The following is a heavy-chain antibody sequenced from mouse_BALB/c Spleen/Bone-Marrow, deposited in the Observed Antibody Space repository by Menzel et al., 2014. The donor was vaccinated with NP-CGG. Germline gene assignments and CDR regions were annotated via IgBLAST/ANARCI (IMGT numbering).Heavy chain of an antibody. V-gene: IGHV3-2*02. Sequence: EVQLQESGPGLVKSSQSLSLTCTVTGYSITSDYAWNWIRQLPGNKLEWMGYISYSGGTSYNPSLKSRISLTRDTSKNQFFLQLNSVTTEDTATYYCSRYYFGGGYNYALDYWGQGTSVTVSS. CDR3: SRYYFGGGYNYALDY. CDR1: GYSITSDYA. CDR2: ISYSGGT. D-gene: IGHD1-1*01. J-gene: IGHJ4*01.